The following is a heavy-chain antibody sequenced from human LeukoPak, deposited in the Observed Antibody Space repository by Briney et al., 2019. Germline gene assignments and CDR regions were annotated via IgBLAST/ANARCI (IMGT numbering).Heavy chain of an antibody. V-gene: IGHV3-9*01. Sequence: GRSLRLSCAASGFTFYDYAMHWVRHAPGKGLEWVSGISWNSGSIGYADSVKGRFTISRDNAKNSLYLQMNSLRAEDTALYYCAKDRLPGGLYGMDVWGQGTTVTVSS. D-gene: IGHD2-15*01. CDR2: ISWNSGSI. J-gene: IGHJ6*02. CDR1: GFTFYDYA. CDR3: AKDRLPGGLYGMDV.